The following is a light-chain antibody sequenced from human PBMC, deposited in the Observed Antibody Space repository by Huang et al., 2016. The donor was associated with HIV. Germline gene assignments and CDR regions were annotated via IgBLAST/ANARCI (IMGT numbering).Light chain of an antibody. J-gene: IGKJ1*01. Sequence: DIQMTQSPSSLSAFVGDTVTITCRASQGISNSVAWYQQKPGKAPKLLLYSTSRLESGVPSKFRGGGSGTDYTHTINSLQPDDFANYCCQQYYTSPTFGQGSKVEIK. CDR3: QQYYTSPT. V-gene: IGKV1-NL1*01. CDR2: STS. CDR1: QGISNS.